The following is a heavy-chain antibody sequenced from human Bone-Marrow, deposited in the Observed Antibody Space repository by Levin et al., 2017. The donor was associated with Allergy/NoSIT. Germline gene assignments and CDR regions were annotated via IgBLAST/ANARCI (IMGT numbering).Heavy chain of an antibody. V-gene: IGHV3-7*01. CDR1: GFTFSAYW. CDR2: INQDGSKI. D-gene: IGHD3-22*01. CDR3: ATVGYSDNSGLTAEYFQH. Sequence: GGSLRLSCAASGFTFSAYWMSWVRQAPGKGLEWVANINQDGSKIYYVDSVKGRFTISRDNAKTSLLLQMDSLRAEDTAVYYCATVGYSDNSGLTAEYFQHWGQGTLVTVSS. J-gene: IGHJ1*01.